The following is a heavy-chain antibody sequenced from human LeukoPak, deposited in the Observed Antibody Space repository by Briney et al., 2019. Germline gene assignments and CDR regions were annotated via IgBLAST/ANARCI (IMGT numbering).Heavy chain of an antibody. CDR2: INTNTGNP. V-gene: IGHV7-4-1*02. CDR3: ARDGLSYYDSTPDY. D-gene: IGHD3-22*01. J-gene: IGHJ4*02. Sequence: PGASVKVSCKASGYTFTSYAMNWVREAPGQGLEWMGWINTNTGNPTYAQGLTGRFVFSLDTSVSTAYLQISSLKAEDTAVYYCARDGLSYYDSTPDYWGQGTLVTVSS. CDR1: GYTFTSYA.